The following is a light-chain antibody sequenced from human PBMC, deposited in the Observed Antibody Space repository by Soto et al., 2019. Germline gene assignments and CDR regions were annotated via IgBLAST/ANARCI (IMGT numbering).Light chain of an antibody. CDR3: QSYDTNLRGV. V-gene: IGLV1-40*01. J-gene: IGLJ1*01. Sequence: QLVLTQPPSASASLGASVTLTCTLSSGYSNYKVDWYQQFPVTAPKLLIYANNNRPSGVPDRFSASKSGTSASLAITGLQADDEADYYCQSYDTNLRGVFGTGTKLTVL. CDR1: SGYSNYK. CDR2: ANN.